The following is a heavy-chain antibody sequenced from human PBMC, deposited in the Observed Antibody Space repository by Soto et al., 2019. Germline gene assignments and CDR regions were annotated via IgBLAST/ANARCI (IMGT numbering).Heavy chain of an antibody. V-gene: IGHV4-34*01. Sequence: SETLSLTCAVYGGSFSGYYWSWIRQPPGKGLEWIGEINHSGSTNYNPSLKSRVTISVDTSKNQFSLKLSSVTAADTAVYYCARVIHCSGGSCYPNWFDPWGQGTLVTSPQ. CDR3: ARVIHCSGGSCYPNWFDP. CDR1: GGSFSGYY. CDR2: INHSGST. D-gene: IGHD2-15*01. J-gene: IGHJ5*02.